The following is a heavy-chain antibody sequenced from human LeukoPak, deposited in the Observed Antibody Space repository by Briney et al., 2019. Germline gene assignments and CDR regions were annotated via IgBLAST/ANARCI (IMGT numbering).Heavy chain of an antibody. J-gene: IGHJ3*02. CDR3: ARDNGRGDDAFHI. CDR1: GGSFSGYY. Sequence: PSETLSLTCAVYGGSFSGYYCSWIRQTPGKGLEWIGEINHGGSTGYNPSLKSRLTISVGSANNHFSLRVTSVTAADTAVYYCARDNGRGDDAFHIWGQGTMVTVSS. CDR2: INHGGST. D-gene: IGHD2-8*01. V-gene: IGHV4-34*01.